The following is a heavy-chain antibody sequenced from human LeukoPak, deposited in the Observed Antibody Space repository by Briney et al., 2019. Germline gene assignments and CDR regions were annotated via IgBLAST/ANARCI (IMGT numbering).Heavy chain of an antibody. J-gene: IGHJ4*02. CDR3: ARSWGEIVDFDY. CDR2: INHSGST. Sequence: SETLSLTCAVYGGSFSGYYWSWIRQPPGKGLEWIGEINHSGSTNYNPSLKSRVTISVDTSKNQFSLKLSSVTAADTAVYYCARSWGEIVDFDYWGQGTLVTVSS. CDR1: GGSFSGYY. V-gene: IGHV4-34*01. D-gene: IGHD3-22*01.